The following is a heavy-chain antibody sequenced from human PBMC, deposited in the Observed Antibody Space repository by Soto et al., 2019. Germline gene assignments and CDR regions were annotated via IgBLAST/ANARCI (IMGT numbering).Heavy chain of an antibody. V-gene: IGHV1-8*01. Sequence: QVQLVQSGAEVKKPGASVKVSCKASGYTFTSCDINWVRLATGQGLEWMAWVNPNSGNTAYAQKFQGRVTMTRNTSISTAYMELSSLRSEDTAVYCCARLKQDYAVAWGQGTLVTVSS. CDR2: VNPNSGNT. J-gene: IGHJ5*02. CDR3: ARLKQDYAVA. CDR1: GYTFTSCD. D-gene: IGHD3-16*01.